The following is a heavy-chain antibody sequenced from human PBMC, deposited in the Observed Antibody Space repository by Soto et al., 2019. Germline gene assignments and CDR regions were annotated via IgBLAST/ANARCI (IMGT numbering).Heavy chain of an antibody. D-gene: IGHD7-27*01. Sequence: GGSLRLSCAASGFTFSSYAMHWVRQAPGKGLEYDSAISSNGASTSYANSVKCRLTSYRDNSKNTLYLQMGSLRAEDVALYYCAGPITGDDSAFDIWGQGTMVTVSS. CDR1: GFTFSSYA. J-gene: IGHJ3*02. V-gene: IGHV3-64*01. CDR2: ISSNGAST. CDR3: AGPITGDDSAFDI.